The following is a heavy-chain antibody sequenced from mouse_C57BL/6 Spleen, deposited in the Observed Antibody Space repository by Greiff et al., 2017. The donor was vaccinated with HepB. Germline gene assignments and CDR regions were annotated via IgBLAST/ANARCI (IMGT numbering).Heavy chain of an antibody. CDR1: GYSITSGYD. Sequence: EVQRVESGPGMVKPSQSLSLTCTVTGYSITSGYDWHWIRHFPGNKLEWMGYISYSGSTNYNPSLKSRISITHDTSKNHFFLKLNSVTTEDTATYYCARGDPTRAMDYWGQGTSVTVSS. V-gene: IGHV3-1*01. J-gene: IGHJ4*01. CDR3: ARGDPTRAMDY. CDR2: ISYSGST.